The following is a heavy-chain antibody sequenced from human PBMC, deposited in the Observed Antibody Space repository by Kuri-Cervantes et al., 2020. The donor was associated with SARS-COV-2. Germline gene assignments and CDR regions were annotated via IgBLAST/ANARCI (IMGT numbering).Heavy chain of an antibody. J-gene: IGHJ4*02. CDR1: GFTFSNYW. D-gene: IGHD3-3*01. V-gene: IGHV3-74*01. CDR3: ARVSRSGYLDY. Sequence: GESLKISCAASGFTFSNYWMHWVRQAPGKGLVWVSRTNTDGSSTSYADSVKGRFTISRDNAKNTLYLQMGSLRAEDMAVYYCARVSRSGYLDYWGQGTLVTVSS. CDR2: TNTDGSST.